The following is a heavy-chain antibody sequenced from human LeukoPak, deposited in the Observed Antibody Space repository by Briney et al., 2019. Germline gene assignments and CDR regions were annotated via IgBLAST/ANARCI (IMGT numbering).Heavy chain of an antibody. CDR3: ARLERMAGPPYYYGPRQRNWFDP. CDR1: GGSISSYY. V-gene: IGHV4-4*07. CDR2: IYTSGSA. D-gene: IGHD3-10*01. J-gene: IGHJ5*02. Sequence: SETLSLTCSVSGGSISSYYWSWIRQPAGKGLEWIGRIYTSGSANYNPSLKSRVTMSVDTSKNQFSLKLSSVTAADTAVYYCARLERMAGPPYYYGPRQRNWFDPWGQGTLVTVSS.